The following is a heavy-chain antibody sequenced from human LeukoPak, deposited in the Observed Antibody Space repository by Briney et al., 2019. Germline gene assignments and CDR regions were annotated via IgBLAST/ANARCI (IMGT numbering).Heavy chain of an antibody. CDR1: GYPICSGYD. V-gene: IGHV4-38-2*02. CDR2: VDHSGST. J-gene: IGHJ6*03. CDR3: ARDKGYYYNMDV. Sequence: PSETLSLTCTVSGYPICSGYDWGWIRQPPGKGLEWIGSVDHSGSTDYSPSLKSLVTISVDTSNNQFSLKVTSVTAADTAVYYCARDKGYYYNMDVWGKGTKVTVSS.